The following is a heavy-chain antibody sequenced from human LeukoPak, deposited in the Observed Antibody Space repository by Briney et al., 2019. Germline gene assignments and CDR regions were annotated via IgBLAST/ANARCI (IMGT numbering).Heavy chain of an antibody. CDR3: ARCAAVGATGGWFDP. CDR2: IYYSGST. J-gene: IGHJ5*02. Sequence: PSETLSLTCTVSGGSVSSGSYYWSWIRQPLGKGLEWIVYIYYSGSTNYNPSLKSRVTISVDTSKNQFSLKLSSVTAADTAVYYCARCAAVGATGGWFDPWGQGTLVTVSS. D-gene: IGHD1-26*01. CDR1: GGSVSSGSYY. V-gene: IGHV4-61*01.